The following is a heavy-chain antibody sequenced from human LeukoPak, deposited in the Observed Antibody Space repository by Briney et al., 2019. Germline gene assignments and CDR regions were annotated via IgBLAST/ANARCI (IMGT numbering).Heavy chain of an antibody. V-gene: IGHV3-66*01. J-gene: IGHJ4*02. CDR1: GFTVSSNY. CDR3: ARTYSGSSIDY. D-gene: IGHD1-26*01. CDR2: IYSGGST. Sequence: PGGSLRLSCAASGFTVSSNYMSWVRQAPGKGLEWVSVIYSGGSTYYADSVKGRFTISRDNSKNTLYLQMNSLRAEDTAVYYCARTYSGSSIDYWGQGTLVTVSS.